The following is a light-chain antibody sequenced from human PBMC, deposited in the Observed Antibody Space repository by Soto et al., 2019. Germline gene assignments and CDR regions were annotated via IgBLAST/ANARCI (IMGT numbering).Light chain of an antibody. CDR1: QSVSSSY. Sequence: EIVMTQSPATLSVSPGERATLSCRASQSVSSSYLAWYQQKPGQAPRLLIHGSSIRATGIPVRFSGSGSGTEFTLTISSLQSEDFAVYYCQQYDSWPRTFGQGTKVDI. CDR3: QQYDSWPRT. J-gene: IGKJ1*01. V-gene: IGKV3-15*01. CDR2: GSS.